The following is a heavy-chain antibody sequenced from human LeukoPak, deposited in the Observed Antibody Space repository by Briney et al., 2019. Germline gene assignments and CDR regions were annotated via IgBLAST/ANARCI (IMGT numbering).Heavy chain of an antibody. D-gene: IGHD3-16*01. CDR3: ARGGGLDV. V-gene: IGHV3-7*03. Sequence: GGSLRLSCAASGFTFSSYWMNWARQAPGKGLEWVASINHNGNVNYYVDSVKGRFTISRDNAKNSMYLQMSNLRAEDTAVYFCARGGGLDVWGQGATVTVSS. CDR2: INHNGNVN. CDR1: GFTFSSYW. J-gene: IGHJ6*02.